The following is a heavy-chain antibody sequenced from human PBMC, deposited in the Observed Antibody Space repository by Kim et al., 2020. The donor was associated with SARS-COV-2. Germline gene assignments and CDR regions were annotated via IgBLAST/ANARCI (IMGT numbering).Heavy chain of an antibody. Sequence: SETLSLTCTVSGGSISSSSYYWGWIRQPPGKGLEWIGSIYYSGSTYYNPSLKSLVTIAVDTSKNQFSLKLSSLTAADTAVYYCARQVRGGVVVAAPYYFDYWGQGTLVTVSS. D-gene: IGHD2-15*01. J-gene: IGHJ4*02. CDR3: ARQVRGGVVVAAPYYFDY. CDR2: IYYSGST. V-gene: IGHV4-39*01. CDR1: GGSISSSSYY.